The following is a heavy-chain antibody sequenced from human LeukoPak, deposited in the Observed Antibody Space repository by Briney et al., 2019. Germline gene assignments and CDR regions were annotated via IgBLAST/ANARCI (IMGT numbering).Heavy chain of an antibody. V-gene: IGHV1-2*06. Sequence: GSVKVSCKASGYTFTGYYMHWVRQAPGQGLEWMGRINPNSGGTNYAQKFQGRVTMTRDTSISTAYMELSRLRSDDTAVYYCARAVSAWELLSFDYWGQGTLVTVSS. CDR1: GYTFTGYY. J-gene: IGHJ4*02. D-gene: IGHD1-26*01. CDR3: ARAVSAWELLSFDY. CDR2: INPNSGGT.